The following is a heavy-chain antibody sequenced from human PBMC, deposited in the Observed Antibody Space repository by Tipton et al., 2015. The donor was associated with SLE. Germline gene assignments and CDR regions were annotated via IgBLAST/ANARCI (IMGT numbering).Heavy chain of an antibody. J-gene: IGHJ4*02. D-gene: IGHD3-22*01. V-gene: IGHV4-34*01. Sequence: TLSLTCAVYGGSFSGYYWSWIRQPPGKGLEWIGEINHSGSTNYNPSLKSRVTISVDTSKNQFSLKLSSVTAADTAVYYCARASAGDSSGYYYSYYFDYWGQGTLVTVSS. CDR1: GGSFSGYY. CDR2: INHSGST. CDR3: ARASAGDSSGYYYSYYFDY.